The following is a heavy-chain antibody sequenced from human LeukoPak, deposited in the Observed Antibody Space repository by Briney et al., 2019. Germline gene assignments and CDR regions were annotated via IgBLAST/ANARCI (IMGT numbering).Heavy chain of an antibody. CDR3: AIEIAGESDY. CDR2: IYSGGST. Sequence: SGGSLRLSCAASGFTVSSNYMSWVRQAPGKGLEWVSVIYSGGSTYYADSVKGRFTISRDNSKNTLYLQMNSLRAEDTAVYYCAIEIAGESDYWGQGTLVTVSS. CDR1: GFTVSSNY. D-gene: IGHD6-13*01. V-gene: IGHV3-53*01. J-gene: IGHJ4*02.